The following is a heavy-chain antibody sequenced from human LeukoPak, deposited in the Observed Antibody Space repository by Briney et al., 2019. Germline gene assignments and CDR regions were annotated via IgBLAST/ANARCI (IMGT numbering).Heavy chain of an antibody. CDR1: GFTFSSYG. J-gene: IGHJ4*02. D-gene: IGHD6-13*01. CDR3: AKHSSSWYGYFDY. CDR2: ISGSGGST. Sequence: GGSLRPSCAASGFTFSSYGMSWVRQAPGKGLEWVSAISGSGGSTYYADSVKGRFTISRDNSKNTLYLQMNSLRAEDTAVYYCAKHSSSWYGYFDYWGQGTLVTVSS. V-gene: IGHV3-23*01.